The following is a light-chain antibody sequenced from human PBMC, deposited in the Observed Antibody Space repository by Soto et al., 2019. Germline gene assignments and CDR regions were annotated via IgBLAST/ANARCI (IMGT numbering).Light chain of an antibody. Sequence: EIVLTQSPGTLSLSPGERATLSCRASQSVTNSYIAWYQQKPGQAPRLLIYGATSRATGIPDRFTGSGSGTEFTLTITRLEPEDFAVYSCQQYGSSPGTFGQGTKGEIK. CDR2: GAT. J-gene: IGKJ1*01. CDR3: QQYGSSPGT. V-gene: IGKV3-20*01. CDR1: QSVTNSY.